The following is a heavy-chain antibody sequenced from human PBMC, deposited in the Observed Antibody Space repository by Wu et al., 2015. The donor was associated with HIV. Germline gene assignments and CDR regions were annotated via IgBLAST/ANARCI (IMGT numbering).Heavy chain of an antibody. V-gene: IGHV1-69*13. CDR1: GGTFSSYA. CDR3: ARAVSYGDIVLMVYAIGWFDP. D-gene: IGHD2-8*01. Sequence: QVQLVQSGAEVKKPGSSVKVSCKASGGTFSSYAISWVRQAPGQGLEWMGRIIPIFGTANYAQKFQGRVTITADESTSTAYMELSSLRSEDTAVYYCARAVSYGDIVLMVYAIGWFDPWGQGTLVTVSS. J-gene: IGHJ5*02. CDR2: IIPIFGTA.